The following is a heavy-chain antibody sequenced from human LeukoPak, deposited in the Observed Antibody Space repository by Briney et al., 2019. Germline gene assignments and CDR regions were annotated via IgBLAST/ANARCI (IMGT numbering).Heavy chain of an antibody. CDR3: AKDVAATISSGGYYFDL. CDR1: GFTLSSYA. V-gene: IGHV3-23*01. CDR2: ISGTDGST. D-gene: IGHD5-12*01. J-gene: IGHJ4*02. Sequence: PGGPLRLSCAASGFTLSSYAMSWVRQAPGKGLEGVSAISGTDGSTHYADSVKGRFTISRDSSNKRLYLQMNSLRAEDTAIYYCAKDVAATISSGGYYFDLWGQGTLVTVSS.